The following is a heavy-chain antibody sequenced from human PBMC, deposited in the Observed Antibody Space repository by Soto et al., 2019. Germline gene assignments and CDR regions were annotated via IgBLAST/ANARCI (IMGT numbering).Heavy chain of an antibody. CDR1: GDSLTSADYC. CDR2: ICYSGST. V-gene: IGHV4-30-4*01. D-gene: IGHD5-12*01. Sequence: QVQLQESGPGLVKPSQTLSLTCTVSGDSLTSADYCWSWIGQAPGKGLEWIGYICYSGSTYHNPSLKSRTSMSVDTSKKQFSLKLTSVTAADTAVYYCAREESGLFDYWGQGRLVTVSS. CDR3: AREESGLFDY. J-gene: IGHJ4*02.